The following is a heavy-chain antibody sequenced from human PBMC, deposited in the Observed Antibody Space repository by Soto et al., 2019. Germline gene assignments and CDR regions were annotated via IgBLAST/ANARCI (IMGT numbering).Heavy chain of an antibody. CDR2: ITASGGST. CDR3: AHTQGIVLVPAAIWY. Sequence: PGGSLRLSCAASGFTFSSYAMSWVRQAPGKGQEWVSGITASGGSTSYADSVKGRFTISRDNSKNTLYLQMNSLRAEDTAVYYCAHTQGIVLVPAAIWYWGQGTLVTVSS. V-gene: IGHV3-23*01. J-gene: IGHJ4*02. CDR1: GFTFSSYA. D-gene: IGHD2-2*02.